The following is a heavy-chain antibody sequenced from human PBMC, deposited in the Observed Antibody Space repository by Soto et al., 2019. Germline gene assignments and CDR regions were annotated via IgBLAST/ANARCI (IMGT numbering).Heavy chain of an antibody. CDR1: GGSISSSNHY. J-gene: IGHJ6*02. V-gene: IGHV4-39*01. D-gene: IGHD3-22*01. CDR3: ARLTYYYDSSGYSSYFYGRDV. Sequence: SETLSLTCSVSGGSISSSNHYWGWIRQPPGKGLEWIGNIYYSGSTNYNSSLKSRVTISVDTSKNQFSLKLSSVTAADTAVYYCARLTYYYDSSGYSSYFYGRDVWGQGTTVTVS. CDR2: IYYSGST.